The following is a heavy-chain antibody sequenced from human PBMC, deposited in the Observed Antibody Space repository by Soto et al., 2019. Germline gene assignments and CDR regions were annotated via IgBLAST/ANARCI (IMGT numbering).Heavy chain of an antibody. V-gene: IGHV3-66*01. J-gene: IGHJ4*02. CDR3: ARTISGASFLYFDC. Sequence: EVQLVESGGGLVQPGGSLRLSCAASGFTVSSNYMNWVRQAPGKGLEWVSAIYSGGLTSYADSVKGRFTISRDNSNNTLYLQMNSLRTEDTAVYYCARTISGASFLYFDCWGQGTLVTVSS. CDR1: GFTVSSNY. CDR2: IYSGGLT. D-gene: IGHD5-12*01.